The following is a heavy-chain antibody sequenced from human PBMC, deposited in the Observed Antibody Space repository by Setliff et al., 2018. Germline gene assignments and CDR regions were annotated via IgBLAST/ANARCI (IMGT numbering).Heavy chain of an antibody. V-gene: IGHV3-7*01. J-gene: IGHJ4*02. D-gene: IGHD3-10*02. CDR1: GFTFSSLW. Sequence: GGSLRLSCTASGFTFSSLWMSWVRQAPGKGLEWVANINQGGGAQFYVDSVKGRFTISRDNARNSLSLQMNSLRTEDTAVYYCFSAGTCSYWGQGTLVTVSS. CDR3: FSAGTCSY. CDR2: INQGGGAQ.